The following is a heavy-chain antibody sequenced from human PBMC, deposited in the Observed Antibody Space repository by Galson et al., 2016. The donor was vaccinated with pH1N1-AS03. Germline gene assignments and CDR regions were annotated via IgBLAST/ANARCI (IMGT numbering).Heavy chain of an antibody. CDR3: AKRYGYYFDY. D-gene: IGHD2-15*01. CDR1: GYIFTSFW. V-gene: IGHV5-51*01. CDR2: IYPDDSDT. Sequence: SGAEVKKPGDSLTISCQASGYIFTSFWIGWVRQMPGKGLEWMGIIYPDDSDTRYSPSFQGQVTISADKSITTAYLQRTSLKASDTAIYYCAKRYGYYFDYWGQGTPVTVSS. J-gene: IGHJ4*02.